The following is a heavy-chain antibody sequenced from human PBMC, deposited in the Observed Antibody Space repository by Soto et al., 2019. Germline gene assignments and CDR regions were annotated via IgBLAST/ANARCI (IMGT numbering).Heavy chain of an antibody. D-gene: IGHD6-19*01. Sequence: QVQLQQWGAGLLKPSETLSLTCAVYGGSFSGYYWSWIRQPPGKGLEWIGEINHSGSTNYNPSLKSRVTISVDTSKNQFYLKLSSVTAADTAVYYCARVYRSGLARNYYFDYWGQGTLVTVSS. V-gene: IGHV4-34*01. J-gene: IGHJ4*02. CDR3: ARVYRSGLARNYYFDY. CDR2: INHSGST. CDR1: GGSFSGYY.